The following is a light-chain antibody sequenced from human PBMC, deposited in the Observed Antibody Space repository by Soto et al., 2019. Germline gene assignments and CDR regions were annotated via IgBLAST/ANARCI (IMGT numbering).Light chain of an antibody. CDR2: GAS. Sequence: EIVLTQSPGTLSVSPGERATLSCRASQSISSNYLAWYQQKPGQAPSLLIYGASSRATGIPDRFSGSGSGTDFTLTISSLEPEDSAIYYCQQYVSWTFGQGTKVESK. J-gene: IGKJ1*01. CDR1: QSISSNY. CDR3: QQYVSWT. V-gene: IGKV3-20*01.